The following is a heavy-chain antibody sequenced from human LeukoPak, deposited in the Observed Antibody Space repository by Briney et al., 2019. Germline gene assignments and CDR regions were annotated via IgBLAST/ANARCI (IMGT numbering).Heavy chain of an antibody. J-gene: IGHJ5*02. D-gene: IGHD6-6*01. CDR2: IIPIFGTA. CDR1: GGTFSSYA. Sequence: SVKLSCKASGGTFSSYAISWVRQAPGQGLEWMGGIIPIFGTANYAQKFQGRVTITADESTSTAYMELSSLRSEDTAVYYCARTSLPSIAAPAFDPWGQGTLVTVSS. CDR3: ARTSLPSIAAPAFDP. V-gene: IGHV1-69*13.